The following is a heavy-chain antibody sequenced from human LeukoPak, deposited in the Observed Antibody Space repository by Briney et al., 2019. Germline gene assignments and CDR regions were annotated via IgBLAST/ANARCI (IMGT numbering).Heavy chain of an antibody. CDR2: INHGGIT. D-gene: IGHD5-18*01. V-gene: IGHV4-34*01. CDR3: ARGLRGYSYGNWFDP. CDR1: GGSFSGYY. J-gene: IGHJ5*02. Sequence: SETLSLTCAVEGGSFSGYYWSWIRQPSGKGLEWIGEINHGGITTYNPSLRSRVSISIDTSKMQFSLKLRAVTAADRAVYYCARGLRGYSYGNWFDPWGQGTLVTVSS.